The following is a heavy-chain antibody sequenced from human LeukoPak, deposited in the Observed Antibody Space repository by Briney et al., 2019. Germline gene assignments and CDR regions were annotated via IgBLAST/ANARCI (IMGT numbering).Heavy chain of an antibody. CDR3: ARGTGGRLRFLEWLLPNDY. CDR1: GGSISSYY. V-gene: IGHV4-59*01. Sequence: SETLSLTCTVSGGSISSYYWSWIRQPPGKGLEWIGYICYSGSTNYNPSLKSRVTISVDTSKNQFSLKLSSVTAADTAVYYCARGTGGRLRFLEWLLPNDYWGQGTLVTVSS. J-gene: IGHJ4*02. D-gene: IGHD3-3*01. CDR2: ICYSGST.